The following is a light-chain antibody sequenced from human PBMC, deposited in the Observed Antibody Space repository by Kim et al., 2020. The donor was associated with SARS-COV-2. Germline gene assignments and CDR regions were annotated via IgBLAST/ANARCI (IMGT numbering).Light chain of an antibody. J-gene: IGKJ1*01. CDR2: WAS. V-gene: IGKV4-1*01. CDR3: QQYYSPPWT. Sequence: APINGRSSQSVLYSSNNKNYLAWYQQKPGQPPKLLIYWASARESGVPDRISGSGSGTDFTLSVSSLQAEDVAVYYCQQYYSPPWTFGQGTKVDIK. CDR1: QSVLYSSNNKNY.